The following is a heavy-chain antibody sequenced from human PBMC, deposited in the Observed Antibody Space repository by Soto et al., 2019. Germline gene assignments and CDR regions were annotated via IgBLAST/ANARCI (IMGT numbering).Heavy chain of an antibody. D-gene: IGHD3-16*01. CDR1: GFTFDDYT. CDR3: ANSAFLGGDLFFHH. CDR2: INWDGEST. V-gene: IGHV3-43*01. Sequence: GGSLRLSCAASGFTFDDYTMHWVRQAPGKGLEWVSLINWDGESTFYADSVKGRFTISRDNNKNSLYLQMNSLRTEDSAFYYCANSAFLGGDLFFHHWGQGTLVTVSS. J-gene: IGHJ4*02.